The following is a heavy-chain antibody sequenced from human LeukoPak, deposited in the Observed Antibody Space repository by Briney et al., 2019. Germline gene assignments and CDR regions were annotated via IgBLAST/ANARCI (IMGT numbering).Heavy chain of an antibody. CDR2: IWYDGSNK. CDR1: GFSFSSYG. V-gene: IGHV3-33*01. D-gene: IGHD4-11*01. J-gene: IGHJ3*02. CDR3: ARVRPDDYWAFDI. Sequence: PGGSLRLSCEASGFSFSSYGMHWVRQAPGKGLEWVAVIWYDGSNKYYADSVKGRFTISRDNSKNTLYLQMNSLRAEDTAVYYCARVRPDDYWAFDIWGQGTMVTVSS.